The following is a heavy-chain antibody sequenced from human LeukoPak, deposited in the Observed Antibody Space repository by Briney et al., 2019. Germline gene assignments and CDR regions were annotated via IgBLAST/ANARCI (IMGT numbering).Heavy chain of an antibody. CDR1: GYTFTGYY. V-gene: IGHV1-2*02. J-gene: IGHJ6*03. CDR2: INPNSGGT. D-gene: IGHD6-19*01. Sequence: ASVKVSCKASGYTFTGYYMHWVRQAPGQGLEWMGWINPNSGGTNYAQKFQGRVTMTRDTSISTAYMELSRLRSDDTAVYYCARIASAVAGYYYYYYMDVWGKGTTVTISS. CDR3: ARIASAVAGYYYYYYMDV.